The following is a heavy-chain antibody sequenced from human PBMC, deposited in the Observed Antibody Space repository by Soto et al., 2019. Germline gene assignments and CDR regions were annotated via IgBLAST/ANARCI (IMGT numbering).Heavy chain of an antibody. D-gene: IGHD4-17*01. J-gene: IGHJ5*02. CDR2: IYHSGST. Sequence: PSETLSLTCAVSGGSISSGGYSWSWIRQPPGKGLEWIGYIYHSGSTYYNPSLKSRVTISVDRSKNQFSLKLSSVTAADTAVYYCVRATVTANSNNWFDPWGQGTLVTVSS. CDR1: GGSISSGGYS. V-gene: IGHV4-30-2*01. CDR3: VRATVTANSNNWFDP.